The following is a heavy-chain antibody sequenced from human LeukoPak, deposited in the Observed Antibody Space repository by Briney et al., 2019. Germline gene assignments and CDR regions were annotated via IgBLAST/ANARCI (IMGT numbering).Heavy chain of an antibody. D-gene: IGHD1-7*01. J-gene: IGHJ6*03. CDR1: GYTFTGYY. CDR3: ARDYWNYANGYYYYYMDV. CDR2: INPKNGGS. Sequence: ASVKVSCKASGYTFTGYYMHWVRQAPGQGLEWVGWINPKNGGSNYAQKFQGRVTMTRDTSISTAYMELSRLRPDDTAVYFCARDYWNYANGYYYYYMDVWGKGTTVTVSS. V-gene: IGHV1-2*02.